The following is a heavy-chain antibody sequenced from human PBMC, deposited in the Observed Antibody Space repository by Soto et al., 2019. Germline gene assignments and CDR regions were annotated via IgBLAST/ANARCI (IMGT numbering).Heavy chain of an antibody. CDR1: GYTFTSYD. CDR3: ARRAETNGWNGFGADKYYFDF. V-gene: IGHV1-8*01. D-gene: IGHD1-1*01. J-gene: IGHJ4*02. CDR2: MNPNTGNS. Sequence: QVQLVQSGAEVRKPGASVKVSCEASGYTFTSYDIYWVRQATGQGLEWMGWMNPNTGNSGYAQKFQGRVTVTSDTSIYTVYMELSSLRSEDTAVYYCARRAETNGWNGFGADKYYFDFWGQGTLVTVSS.